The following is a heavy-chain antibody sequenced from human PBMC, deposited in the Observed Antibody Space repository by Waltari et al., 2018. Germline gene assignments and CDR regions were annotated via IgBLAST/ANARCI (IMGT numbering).Heavy chain of an antibody. V-gene: IGHV3-66*01. CDR2: IRFDGDT. D-gene: IGHD2-15*01. CDR3: ARDYSDALDI. CDR1: GIIVTNNF. J-gene: IGHJ3*02. Sequence: EVQLVESGGGLVRPGGSLRLSCAASGIIVTNNFMTWVRQAPGKGLEWVSVIRFDGDTYYAASVEGRFTMSREKSTNMVHLQMHSLRVEDTAVYFCARDYSDALDIWGQGTVVTVSS.